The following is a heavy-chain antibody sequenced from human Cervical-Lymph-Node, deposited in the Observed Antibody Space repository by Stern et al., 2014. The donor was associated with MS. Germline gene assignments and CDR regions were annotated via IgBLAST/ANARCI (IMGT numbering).Heavy chain of an antibody. J-gene: IGHJ4*02. CDR2: INHSGST. Sequence: QVQLQQWGAGLLKPSETLSLTCAVYGGSFSGYYWSWIRQPPGKGLEWIGEINHSGSTNYNPSLKSRVTISVDTSKNKFSLKLSSVTAADTAVYYCAREVRRKGSSYHHYNMGGFDYWGQGTLVTVSS. D-gene: IGHD2-15*01. CDR1: GGSFSGYY. V-gene: IGHV4-34*01. CDR3: AREVRRKGSSYHHYNMGGFDY.